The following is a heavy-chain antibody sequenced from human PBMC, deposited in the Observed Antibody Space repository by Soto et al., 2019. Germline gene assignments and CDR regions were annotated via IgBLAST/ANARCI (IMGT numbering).Heavy chain of an antibody. CDR1: GFVISRYA. J-gene: IGHJ1*01. CDR2: ISKDGSVN. D-gene: IGHD3-3*01. Sequence: QVQLVESGGRVVQPGGSLRLSCAASGFVISRYAIHWVRQAPGKGLEWVAVISKDGSVNYYADSVRGRFSISRDKSKNTVYLEMNELRGDDTAIFYCARSRSGAVPDSFGYWGQGTLVTVSS. V-gene: IGHV3-30-3*01. CDR3: ARSRSGAVPDSFGY.